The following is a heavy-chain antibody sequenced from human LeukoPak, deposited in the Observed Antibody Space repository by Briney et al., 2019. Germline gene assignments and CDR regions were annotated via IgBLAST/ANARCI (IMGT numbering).Heavy chain of an antibody. CDR1: GFTVSSNY. CDR2: ISSSGSAI. CDR3: ASEGYGGNSDAFDI. D-gene: IGHD4-23*01. V-gene: IGHV3-11*04. J-gene: IGHJ3*02. Sequence: GGSLRLSCAASGFTVSSNYMSWVRQAPGRGLEWVSYISSSGSAIYYADSVKGRFTISRDNAKNSLYLQMNSLRAEDTAVYYCASEGYGGNSDAFDIWGQGTVVTVS.